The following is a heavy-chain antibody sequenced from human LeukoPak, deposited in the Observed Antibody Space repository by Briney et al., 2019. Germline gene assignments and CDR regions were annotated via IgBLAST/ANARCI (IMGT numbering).Heavy chain of an antibody. Sequence: ASVKVSCKASGYTFTSYYMHWVRQAPGQGLEWMGWINPNSGGTNYAQKFQGRVTMTRDTSISTAYMELSRLRSDDTAVYYCARPDRWFGEFYDYWGQGTLVTVSS. J-gene: IGHJ4*02. V-gene: IGHV1-2*02. CDR1: GYTFTSYY. D-gene: IGHD3-10*01. CDR3: ARPDRWFGEFYDY. CDR2: INPNSGGT.